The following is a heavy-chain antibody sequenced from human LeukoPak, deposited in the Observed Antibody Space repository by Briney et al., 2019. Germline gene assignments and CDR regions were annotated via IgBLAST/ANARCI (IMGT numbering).Heavy chain of an antibody. Sequence: GGSLRLSCAASGFTFSSYWMSWVRQAPGKGLEWVANIKEDGSEKYYVDSVKGRFTISRDNAKNSLYLQMNSLRAEDTAVYYCATESTYYYGSVWGQGTLVTVSS. D-gene: IGHD3-10*01. J-gene: IGHJ4*02. CDR2: IKEDGSEK. V-gene: IGHV3-7*04. CDR1: GFTFSSYW. CDR3: ATESTYYYGSV.